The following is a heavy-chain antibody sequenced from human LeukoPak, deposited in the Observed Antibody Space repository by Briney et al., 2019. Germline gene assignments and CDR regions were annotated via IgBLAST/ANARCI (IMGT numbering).Heavy chain of an antibody. D-gene: IGHD2-21*01. CDR2: ITSSSKTI. CDR3: ARGPSVVIAPTGPFDF. CDR1: GFTFSSYS. Sequence: PGGSLRLSCAASGFTFSSYSMNWVRQAPGKGLEWVSYITSSSKTIYYADSVKGRFTISRDNAKNSLYLQMNSLRADDTAVYYCARGPSVVIAPTGPFDFWGQGTLVTVSS. J-gene: IGHJ4*02. V-gene: IGHV3-48*01.